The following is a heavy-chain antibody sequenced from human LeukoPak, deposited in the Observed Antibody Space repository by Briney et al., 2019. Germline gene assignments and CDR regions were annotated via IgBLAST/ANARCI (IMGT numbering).Heavy chain of an antibody. D-gene: IGHD2/OR15-2a*01. V-gene: IGHV3-21*01. CDR3: ARDSNNYLTS. CDR2: ISSSGSYI. J-gene: IGHJ5*02. CDR1: GFTFSSYG. Sequence: PGGSLRLSCAASGFTFSSYGMNWVRQAPGKGLEWVSFISSSGSYIYYADSLKGRFTISRDNAKNSLYLQMNSLRAEDTAVYYCARDSNNYLTSWGQGTLVTVSS.